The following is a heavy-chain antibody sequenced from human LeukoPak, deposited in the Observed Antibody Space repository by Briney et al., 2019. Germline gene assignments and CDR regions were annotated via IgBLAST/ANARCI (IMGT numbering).Heavy chain of an antibody. CDR3: AKQQLVRGYYYYYYMDV. CDR1: GFTFDDYT. D-gene: IGHD6-13*01. V-gene: IGHV3-43*01. CDR2: ISWDGGST. Sequence: GGSLRPSCAASGFTFDDYTMHWVRQAPGKGLEWVSLISWDGGSTYYADSVKGRFTISRDNSKNSLYLQMNSLRTEDTALYYCAKQQLVRGYYYYYYMDVWGKGTTVTVSS. J-gene: IGHJ6*03.